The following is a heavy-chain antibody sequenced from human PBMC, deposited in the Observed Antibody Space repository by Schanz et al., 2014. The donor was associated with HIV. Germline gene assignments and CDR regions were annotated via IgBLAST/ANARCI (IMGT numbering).Heavy chain of an antibody. J-gene: IGHJ6*02. CDR3: TRSRYELQWLDV. V-gene: IGHV1-2*02. CDR2: INPNSGDT. D-gene: IGHD5-12*01. CDR1: GYTFTNYF. Sequence: QVQLVQSGAEVKKPGASVKVSCKASGYTFTNYFIHWVRQAPGQGLEWMGWINPNSGDTDYAQKFQGRVTMTREASISTAYMELSSLRSDDTAVYYCTRSRYELQWLDVWGQGTTVTVSS.